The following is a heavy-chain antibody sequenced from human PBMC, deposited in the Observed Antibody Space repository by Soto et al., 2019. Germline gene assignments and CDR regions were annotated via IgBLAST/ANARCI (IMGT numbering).Heavy chain of an antibody. CDR1: GFPFSNYW. D-gene: IGHD2-21*02. CDR3: TRGQEANCGGDYPEAFES. J-gene: IGHJ3*02. Sequence: WALRLSCAASGFPFSNYWMHWVRQVPGKGLVWVSRMNSDGSSTIYVDSVKGRFTISRDNAQNTMYLKMNSLRAEDTAVYYCTRGQEANCGGDYPEAFESWGQGKMVTV. CDR2: MNSDGSST. V-gene: IGHV3-74*01.